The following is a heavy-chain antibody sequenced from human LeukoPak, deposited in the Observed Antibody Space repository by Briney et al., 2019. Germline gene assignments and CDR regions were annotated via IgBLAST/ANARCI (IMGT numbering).Heavy chain of an antibody. CDR1: GLTFSTYA. D-gene: IGHD2-15*01. CDR3: AKDQDIFVGASQS. V-gene: IGHV3-23*05. CDR2: IDTGGDNT. Sequence: GGSLRLSCAASGLTFSTYAMAWVRQAPGKGLEWVATIDTGGDNTYHADSVKGRFTISRDNSKNTLDLQMISLRADDTAMYYCAKDQDIFVGASQSRGQGTTVTVSS. J-gene: IGHJ6*02.